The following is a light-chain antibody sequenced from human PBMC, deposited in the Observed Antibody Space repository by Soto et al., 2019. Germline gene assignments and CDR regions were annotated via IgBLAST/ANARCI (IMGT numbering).Light chain of an antibody. CDR3: QQLNSDPYT. Sequence: DIQLTQSPSFXSASVGDTVTITCRASQASSSYFAWYQQKPGKAPQLLIYATSTLRSGVPSRFSGKRSGTEFTLTISSLQPEDCATYHCQQLNSDPYTFGQGTKVDIK. J-gene: IGKJ2*01. V-gene: IGKV1-9*01. CDR1: QASSSY. CDR2: ATS.